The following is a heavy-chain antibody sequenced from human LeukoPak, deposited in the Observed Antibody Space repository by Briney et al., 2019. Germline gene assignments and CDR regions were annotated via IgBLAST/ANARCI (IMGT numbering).Heavy chain of an antibody. V-gene: IGHV4-4*02. Sequence: PSGTLSLTCAVSGGSISSSNWWSWVRQPPGKGLEWIGEIYHSGSTNYNPSLKSRVTISVDKSKNQFSLKLSSVTAADTAVYYCARDGDYYDSSGPLDYWGQGTLVTVSS. J-gene: IGHJ4*02. CDR2: IYHSGST. CDR1: GGSISSSNW. D-gene: IGHD3-22*01. CDR3: ARDGDYYDSSGPLDY.